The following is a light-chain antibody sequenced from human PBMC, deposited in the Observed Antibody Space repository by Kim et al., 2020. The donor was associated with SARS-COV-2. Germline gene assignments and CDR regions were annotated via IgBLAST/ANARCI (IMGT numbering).Light chain of an antibody. CDR3: NSRDSNDNGV. CDR2: GKN. J-gene: IGLJ3*02. Sequence: SSELTQDPAVSVALGPTVRITCQGDSLRTYYATWYQQKPGQAPLLVIYGKNTRPSGIPDRFSGSTSGNTASLTITGTQAGDEADYYCNSRDSNDNGVFGGGTRRTVL. V-gene: IGLV3-19*01. CDR1: SLRTYY.